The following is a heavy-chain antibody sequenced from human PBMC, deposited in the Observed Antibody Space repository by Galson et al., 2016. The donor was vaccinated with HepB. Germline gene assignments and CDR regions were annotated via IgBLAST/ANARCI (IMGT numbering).Heavy chain of an antibody. Sequence: TLSLTCTVSGGSISSGGYYWSWIRQHPEKGLECIGYIYYSGNTYYNPSLKSRVTISVDTSKNQFSLKLSSVTAADTAVYYCARVGFSAGCYFDYWGQGTLVTVSS. J-gene: IGHJ4*02. CDR1: GGSISSGGYY. V-gene: IGHV4-31*03. CDR3: ARVGFSAGCYFDY. CDR2: IYYSGNT. D-gene: IGHD5-18*01.